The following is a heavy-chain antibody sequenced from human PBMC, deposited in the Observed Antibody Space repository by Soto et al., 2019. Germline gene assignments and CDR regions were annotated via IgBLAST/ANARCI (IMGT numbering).Heavy chain of an antibody. CDR2: IIPILGIA. CDR3: ARDRRVTGDVDWFDP. Sequence: QVQLVQSGAEVKKPGSSVKVSCKASGGTFSSYTISWVRQAPGHGLEWMGRIIPILGIANYAQKFQGRVTITADKSTSTAYMERSSLRSEDTAVYYCARDRRVTGDVDWFDPWGQGTLVPVSS. CDR1: GGTFSSYT. D-gene: IGHD7-27*01. J-gene: IGHJ5*02. V-gene: IGHV1-69*08.